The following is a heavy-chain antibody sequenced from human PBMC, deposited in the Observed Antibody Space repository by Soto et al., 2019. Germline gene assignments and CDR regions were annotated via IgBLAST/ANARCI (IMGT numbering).Heavy chain of an antibody. V-gene: IGHV3-33*01. CDR1: GFTFSSYG. J-gene: IGHJ4*02. CDR3: ARYYYDSSGYTLDY. CDR2: IWYDGSNK. D-gene: IGHD3-22*01. Sequence: HPGGSLRLSCAASGFTFSSYGMHWVRQAPGKGLEWVAVIWYDGSNKYYADSVKGRFTISRDNSKNTLYLQMNSLRAEDTAVYYCARYYYDSSGYTLDYWGQGTLVTVSS.